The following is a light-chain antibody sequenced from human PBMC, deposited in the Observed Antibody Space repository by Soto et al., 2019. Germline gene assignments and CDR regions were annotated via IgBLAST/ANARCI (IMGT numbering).Light chain of an antibody. CDR2: GNS. CDR1: SSNIGAGYD. V-gene: IGLV1-40*01. CDR3: QSYDSSQSGVV. Sequence: QSVLTQPPSVSGAPGQRVTISCTGSSSNIGAGYDVHWYQQFPGTAPKLLIYGNSNRPSGVPDRFSGSKSGTSASLAITGLQAEDEADYYCQSYDSSQSGVVFGGGTKLTVL. J-gene: IGLJ2*01.